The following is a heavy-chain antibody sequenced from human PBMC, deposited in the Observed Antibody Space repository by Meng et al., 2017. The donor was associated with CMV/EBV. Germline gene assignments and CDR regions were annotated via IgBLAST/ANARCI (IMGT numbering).Heavy chain of an antibody. D-gene: IGHD1-14*01. CDR1: GFSFNTYT. CDR2: ISSRSSYI. CDR3: ATTSSTGGG. V-gene: IGHV3-21*01. J-gene: IGHJ4*02. Sequence: GESLKISCAASGFSFNTYTMNWVRQAPGKGLEWVSSISSRSSYIYSADSVRGRFTISRDDAKNSLYLQMESLRAEDTAVYYCATTSSTGGGWGQGTLVTVSS.